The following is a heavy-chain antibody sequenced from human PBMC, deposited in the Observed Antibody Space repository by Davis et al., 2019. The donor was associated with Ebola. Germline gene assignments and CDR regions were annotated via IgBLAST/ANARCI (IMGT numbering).Heavy chain of an antibody. D-gene: IGHD2-15*01. CDR1: GFTFSSYG. V-gene: IGHV3-23*01. J-gene: IGHJ6*02. Sequence: GGFLRLSCAASGFTFSSYGMHWVRQAPGKGLEWVSAISGSGGSTYYTDSVKGRFTISRDNSKKTLYLQMNSLRAEDTAVYYCAKVGGYCSGGSCPVGMDVWGQGTMVTVSS. CDR2: ISGSGGST. CDR3: AKVGGYCSGGSCPVGMDV.